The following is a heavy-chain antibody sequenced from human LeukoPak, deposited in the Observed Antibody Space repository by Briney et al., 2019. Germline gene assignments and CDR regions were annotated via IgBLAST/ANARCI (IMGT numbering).Heavy chain of an antibody. D-gene: IGHD3-10*01. Sequence: PGGSLRLSCAASGFTFSSYEMNWVRQAPGKGVEGGSYISSSGSTIYYADSVKGRFTISRDNAKNSLYLQMNSLRAEDTAVYYCARDRDYYNSGNYKGELDYWGQGTLVTVSS. CDR3: ARDRDYYNSGNYKGELDY. V-gene: IGHV3-48*03. J-gene: IGHJ4*02. CDR2: ISSSGSTI. CDR1: GFTFSSYE.